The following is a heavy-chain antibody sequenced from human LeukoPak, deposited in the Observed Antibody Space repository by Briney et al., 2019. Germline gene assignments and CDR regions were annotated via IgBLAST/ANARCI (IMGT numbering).Heavy chain of an antibody. V-gene: IGHV3-30*01. J-gene: IGHJ3*02. CDR3: AKGSCGGDCFSGADAFDI. D-gene: IGHD2-21*02. Sequence: QSGGSLRLSCAASGFTFSSYAMHWVRQAPGKGLEWVAVISYDGSNKYYADSVKGRFTISRDNSKNTLYLQMNSLRAEDTAVYYCAKGSCGGDCFSGADAFDIWGQGTMVTVSS. CDR2: ISYDGSNK. CDR1: GFTFSSYA.